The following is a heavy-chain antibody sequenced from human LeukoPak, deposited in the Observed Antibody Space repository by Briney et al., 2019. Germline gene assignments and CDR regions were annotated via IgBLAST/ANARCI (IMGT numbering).Heavy chain of an antibody. CDR2: IYYSGST. D-gene: IGHD6-19*01. Sequence: SETLSLTCTVSGGSISSYYWSWIRQPPGKGLEWIGYIYYSGSTNYNPSLKSRVTMSVDTSKNQFSLKLSSVTAADTAVYYCATLYSSGHAFDPWGQGTLVTVSS. CDR1: GGSISSYY. J-gene: IGHJ5*02. CDR3: ATLYSSGHAFDP. V-gene: IGHV4-59*01.